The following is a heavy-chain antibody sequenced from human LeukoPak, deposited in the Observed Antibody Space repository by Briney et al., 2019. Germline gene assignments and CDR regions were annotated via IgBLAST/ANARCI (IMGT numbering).Heavy chain of an antibody. V-gene: IGHV3-21*01. D-gene: IGHD6-19*01. Sequence: GGSLRLSCAASGFTFSSYSMNWVRQAPGKGLEWVSSISSSSSYIYYADSVKGRFTISRDNAKNSLYLQMNSLRAEETAVYYCARGAYSSGWYGYYWGQGTLVTVSS. CDR1: GFTFSSYS. CDR2: ISSSSSYI. CDR3: ARGAYSSGWYGYY. J-gene: IGHJ4*02.